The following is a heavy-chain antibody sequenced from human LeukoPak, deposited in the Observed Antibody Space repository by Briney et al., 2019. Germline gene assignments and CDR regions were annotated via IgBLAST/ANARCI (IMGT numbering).Heavy chain of an antibody. V-gene: IGHV5-51*01. CDR2: IYPDDSDT. D-gene: IGHD5-18*01. Sequence: GESLKISCEVSGYTFSTYWIGWVRQMPGKGLDWVAIIYPDDSDTRYYKSFQGQVSISVDRSNSTAYLQWSSLKASDTAMYYCVRLDSYGYGYVDYWGQGTLVTVSS. J-gene: IGHJ4*02. CDR3: VRLDSYGYGYVDY. CDR1: GYTFSTYW.